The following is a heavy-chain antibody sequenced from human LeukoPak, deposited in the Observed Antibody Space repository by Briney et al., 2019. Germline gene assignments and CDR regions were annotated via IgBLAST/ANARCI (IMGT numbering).Heavy chain of an antibody. Sequence: SETLSLTCAVYGGSFSGYYWSWIRQPPGKGLEWIGEINHSGSTNYNPSLKSRVTISVDTSKNQFSLKLSSVTAADTAVYYCARAGDSSGDYRRVHYYYGMDVWGQGTTVTVSS. CDR2: INHSGST. J-gene: IGHJ6*02. D-gene: IGHD3-22*01. V-gene: IGHV4-34*01. CDR1: GGSFSGYY. CDR3: ARAGDSSGDYRRVHYYYGMDV.